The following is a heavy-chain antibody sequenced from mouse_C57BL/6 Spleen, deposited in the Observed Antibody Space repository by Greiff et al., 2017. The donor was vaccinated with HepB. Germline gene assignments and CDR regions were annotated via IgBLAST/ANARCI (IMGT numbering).Heavy chain of an antibody. CDR3: ARQGGTGEFAY. CDR2: ISNLAYSI. V-gene: IGHV5-15*01. J-gene: IGHJ3*01. CDR1: GFTFSDYG. Sequence: EVKVVESGGGLVQPGGSLKLSCAASGFTFSDYGMAWVRQAPRKGPEWVAFISNLAYSIYYADTVTGRFTISRENAKNTLYLEMSSLRSEDTAMYYCARQGGTGEFAYWGQGTLVTVSA.